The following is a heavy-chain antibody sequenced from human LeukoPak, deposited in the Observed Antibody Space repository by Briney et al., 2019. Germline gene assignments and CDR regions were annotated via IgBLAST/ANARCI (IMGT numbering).Heavy chain of an antibody. CDR1: GGSISSYY. CDR2: IYYSGST. D-gene: IGHD6-13*01. CDR3: ARDGYSSSWYV. Sequence: PSETLSLTCTVSGGSISSYYWSWIPQPPGKGLEWIGYIYYSGSTNYNPSLKSRVTISVDTSKNQFSLKLSSVTAADTAVYYCARDGYSSSWYVWGQGTLVTVSS. V-gene: IGHV4-59*01. J-gene: IGHJ4*02.